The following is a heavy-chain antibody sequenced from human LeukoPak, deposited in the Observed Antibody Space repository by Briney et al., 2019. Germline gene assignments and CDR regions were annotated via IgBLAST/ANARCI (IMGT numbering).Heavy chain of an antibody. J-gene: IGHJ3*02. CDR1: GYSFSSYW. V-gene: IGHV5-51*01. CDR3: ARRYSGSYSAFDI. Sequence: GESLKISCKGSGYSFSSYWIGWVRQMPGKGLEWMGIIDPGDSDTRYSPSFRGQVTISADKSISTAYLQWSSLKASDTAMYYCARRYSGSYSAFDIWGQGTMVTVSS. CDR2: IDPGDSDT. D-gene: IGHD1-26*01.